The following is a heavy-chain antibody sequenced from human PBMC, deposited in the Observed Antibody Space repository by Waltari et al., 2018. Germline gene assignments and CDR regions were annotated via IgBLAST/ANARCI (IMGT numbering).Heavy chain of an antibody. CDR2: IYTGGST. CDR3: VRGISSQRLDS. J-gene: IGHJ4*02. CDR1: GFTVTNNY. D-gene: IGHD3-3*02. Sequence: EVQLVESGGGLVQPGGSLRLSCATSGFTVTNNYMTWVSQAPGKGREWVSVIYTGGSTYYADSVKGRFTISRDNPKNMVYLQMNSLRAEDTAVYFCVRGISSQRLDSWGQGTLVTVSS. V-gene: IGHV3-66*01.